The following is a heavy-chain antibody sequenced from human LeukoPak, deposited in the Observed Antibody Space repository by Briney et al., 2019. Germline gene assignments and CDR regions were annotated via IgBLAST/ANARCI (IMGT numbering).Heavy chain of an antibody. V-gene: IGHV3-21*04. Sequence: PGGSLRLSCAASGFTVSSNYMSWVRQAPGKGLEWVSSISGSSSYIYYADSVKGRFTISRDNSKNTLYLQMNSLRAEDTALYFCARTWNFHDTSGLDYWGQGTLVTVSS. CDR1: GFTVSSNY. J-gene: IGHJ4*02. D-gene: IGHD3-22*01. CDR3: ARTWNFHDTSGLDY. CDR2: ISGSSSYI.